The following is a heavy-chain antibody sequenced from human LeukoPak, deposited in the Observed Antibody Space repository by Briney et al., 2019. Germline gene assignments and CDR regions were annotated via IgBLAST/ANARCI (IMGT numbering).Heavy chain of an antibody. V-gene: IGHV3-21*01. J-gene: IGHJ4*02. D-gene: IGHD1-7*01. CDR3: AREGTGTNTLDY. CDR2: ISSRSSYI. CDR1: GFTFSSYS. Sequence: PGGSLRLSCAASGFTFSSYSMNWVRQAPGKGLEWVSSISSRSSYIYYADSVKGRFTLSRDNAKNSLYLQMNSLRAEDTAVHYCAREGTGTNTLDYWGQGTLVTVSS.